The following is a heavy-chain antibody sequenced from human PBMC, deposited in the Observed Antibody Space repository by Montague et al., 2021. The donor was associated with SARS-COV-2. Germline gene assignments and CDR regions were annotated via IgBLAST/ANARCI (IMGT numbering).Heavy chain of an antibody. D-gene: IGHD2-2*01. CDR1: GDSISRNNLY. CDR2: ISTTGSP. J-gene: IGHJ5*02. CDR3: TIEGHITTICSGCPRNWFDP. Sequence: TLSLTCTLSGDSISRNNLYWTWIRQPAGKGLEWIGRISTTGSPDYNPSLKSRVTLSLDTSKNQFSLRLSSVTAADTAMYYCTIEGHITTICSGCPRNWFDPGGQGTLVTVSS. V-gene: IGHV4-61*02.